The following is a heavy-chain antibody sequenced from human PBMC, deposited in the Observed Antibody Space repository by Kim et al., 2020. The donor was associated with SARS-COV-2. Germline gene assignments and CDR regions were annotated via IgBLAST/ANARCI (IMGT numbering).Heavy chain of an antibody. Sequence: GGSLRLSCAASGFTFSSYWMSWVRQAPGKGLEWVANIKQDGSEKYYVDSVKGRFTISRDNAKNSLYLQMNSLRAEDTAVYYCARDVSPYYYYYGMDVWGQGTTVTVSS. J-gene: IGHJ6*02. CDR2: IKQDGSEK. CDR1: GFTFSSYW. V-gene: IGHV3-7*01. D-gene: IGHD3-3*02. CDR3: ARDVSPYYYYYGMDV.